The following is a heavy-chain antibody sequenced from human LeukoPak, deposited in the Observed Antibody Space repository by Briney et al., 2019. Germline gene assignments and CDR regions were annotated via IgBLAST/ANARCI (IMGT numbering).Heavy chain of an antibody. CDR2: ISYDGSNK. V-gene: IGHV3-30-3*01. D-gene: IGHD3-10*01. CDR3: ARDRRHYYGSGSYPHC. J-gene: IGHJ4*02. CDR1: GFTFSSYA. Sequence: GGSLRLSCAASGFTFSSYAMHWVRQAPGKGLEWVAVISYDGSNKYYADSVKGRFTISRDNSKNTLYLQMNSLRAEDTAVYYCARDRRHYYGSGSYPHCWGQGTLVTVSS.